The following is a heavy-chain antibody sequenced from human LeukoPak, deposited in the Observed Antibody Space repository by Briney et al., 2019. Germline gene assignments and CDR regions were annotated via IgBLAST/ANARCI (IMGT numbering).Heavy chain of an antibody. J-gene: IGHJ4*02. CDR2: IYYSGST. CDR1: GGSISSSSYY. V-gene: IGHV4-39*02. CDR3: ARDLRYFDWLLLGGDFDY. D-gene: IGHD3-9*01. Sequence: SETLSLTCTVSGGSISSSSYYWGWIRQPPGKGLEWIGSIYYSGSTYYNPSLKSRVTISVDTSKNQFSLKLSSVTAADTAVYYCARDLRYFDWLLLGGDFDYWGQGTLVTVSS.